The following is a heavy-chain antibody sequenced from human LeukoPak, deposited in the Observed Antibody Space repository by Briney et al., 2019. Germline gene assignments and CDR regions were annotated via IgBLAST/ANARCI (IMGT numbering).Heavy chain of an antibody. CDR2: ISSSSSTI. V-gene: IGHV3-48*01. Sequence: GGSLRLSCAASGFTFSSYSMNWVRQAPGKGLEWVSYISSSSSTIYYADSVKGRFTISRDNAKNSLYLQMNSLRPEDTAVYYCARDSPPDHWGQGTLVTVSS. J-gene: IGHJ5*02. CDR3: ARDSPPDH. CDR1: GFTFSSYS.